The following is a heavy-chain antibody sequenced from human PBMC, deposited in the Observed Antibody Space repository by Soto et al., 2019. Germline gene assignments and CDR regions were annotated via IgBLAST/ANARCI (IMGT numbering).Heavy chain of an antibody. D-gene: IGHD6-19*01. CDR2: IWYDRSNK. CDR3: AREAGTWHLPLNWFDP. J-gene: IGHJ5*02. V-gene: IGHV3-33*01. Sequence: PGGSVRLSCAASGFTFSNNGMHWVRQAPGKGLEWVAVIWYDRSNKYYVDSVKGRFTISRDNAKNTLYLQMNSLRDEDTAVYYCAREAGTWHLPLNWFDPWGQGTLVTVSS. CDR1: GFTFSNNG.